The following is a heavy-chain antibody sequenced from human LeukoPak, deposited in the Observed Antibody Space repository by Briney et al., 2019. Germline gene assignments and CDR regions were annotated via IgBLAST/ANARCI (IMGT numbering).Heavy chain of an antibody. CDR3: ARGRITMIRGVTIRKGPPEDNYYMDV. D-gene: IGHD3-10*01. J-gene: IGHJ6*03. Sequence: SETLSLTCTVSGYSISSGYYWGWIRQPPGKGLEWIGSIYYSGSTYYNPSLKSRVTISVDTSKNQFSLKVRSVTAADTAVYFCARGRITMIRGVTIRKGPPEDNYYMDVWGKGTAVTVSS. V-gene: IGHV4-38-2*02. CDR2: IYYSGST. CDR1: GYSISSGYY.